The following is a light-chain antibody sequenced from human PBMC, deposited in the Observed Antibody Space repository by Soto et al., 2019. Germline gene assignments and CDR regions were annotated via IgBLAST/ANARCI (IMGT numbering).Light chain of an antibody. Sequence: EIVLTQAPGTLAFSPGEGATLSCRASQSLSKYLSCYQQKPCQAPRLLIYGASSRATGIPDSFSGSGSGTDFTLTISRLEPEAFAVYYCQQSGGSPQTFGQGDKVEIK. CDR3: QQSGGSPQT. CDR1: QSLSKY. V-gene: IGKV3-20*01. CDR2: GAS. J-gene: IGKJ1*01.